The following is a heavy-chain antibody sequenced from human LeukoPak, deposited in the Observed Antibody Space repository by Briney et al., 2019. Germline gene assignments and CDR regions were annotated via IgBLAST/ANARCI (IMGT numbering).Heavy chain of an antibody. CDR2: ISVYDGNT. CDR3: ARDTYCSSTSCFPYYMDV. CDR1: NYTFTNYG. V-gene: IGHV1-18*01. J-gene: IGHJ6*03. Sequence: GASVKISCKASNYTFTNYGITWVRQAPGQGLEWMGWISVYDGNTKYAQKLQGRVTMTTDTSTNIVYMELRSLRSDDTAVYYCARDTYCSSTSCFPYYMDVWGKGTTVTVSS. D-gene: IGHD2-2*01.